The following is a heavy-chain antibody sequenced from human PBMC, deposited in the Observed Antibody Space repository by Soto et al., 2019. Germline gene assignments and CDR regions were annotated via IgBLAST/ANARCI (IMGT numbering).Heavy chain of an antibody. J-gene: IGHJ4*02. D-gene: IGHD6-19*01. CDR2: INPSGGSK. CDR3: ARHIAVAVAYSAS. CDR1: GYPFAGNY. V-gene: IGHV1-46*01. Sequence: SMKASSKPSGYPFAGNYMDWGRQPPGQGPEWKGIINPSGGSKSYAQKFQGRVTMTRDTSTSTVYMELSSLRSEDTAAYDWARHIAVAVAYSASWRQGALVT.